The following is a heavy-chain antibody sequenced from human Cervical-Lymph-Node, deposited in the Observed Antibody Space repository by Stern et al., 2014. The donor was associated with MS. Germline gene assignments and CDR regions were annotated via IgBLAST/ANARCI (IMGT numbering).Heavy chain of an antibody. CDR2: IFPGGSDI. CDR1: GYTFTSSW. V-gene: IGHV5-51*01. Sequence: EVQLVQSGPEVKRPGESLKISCQASGYTFTSSWIGWVRQMPGKGLGGTAIIFPGGSDIRYSPSFQGQVTISADKSSSTAYLQWNNLKASDTAIYYCARQRYFDYWGQGTLVTVSS. CDR3: ARQRYFDY. J-gene: IGHJ4*02.